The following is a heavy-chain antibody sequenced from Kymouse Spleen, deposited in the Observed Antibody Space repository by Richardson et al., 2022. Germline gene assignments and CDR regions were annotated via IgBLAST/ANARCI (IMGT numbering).Heavy chain of an antibody. J-gene: IGHJ6*02. D-gene: IGHD6-13*01. V-gene: IGHV1-8*01. CDR2: MNPNSGNT. Sequence: QVQLVQSGAEVKKPGASVKVSCKASGYTFTSYDINWVRQATGQGLEWMGWMNPNSGNTGYAQKFQGRVTMTRNTSISTAYMELSSLRSEDTAVYYCARDRSSSFYYYYYGMDVWGQGTTVTVSS. CDR3: ARDRSSSFYYYYYGMDV. CDR1: GYTFTSYD.